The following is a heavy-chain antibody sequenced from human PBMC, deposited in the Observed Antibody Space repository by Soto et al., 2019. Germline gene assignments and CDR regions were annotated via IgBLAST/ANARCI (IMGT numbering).Heavy chain of an antibody. Sequence: SETLSLTCTVSGGSIISYYWSWILQPPWKGLEWIGYIYYSGSTNYNPSLKSRVTISVDTSKNQFSLKLSSVTAADTAVYYCAGSAYTAMAVYYYYYMDVWGKGTTVTVSS. CDR2: IYYSGST. CDR3: AGSAYTAMAVYYYYYMDV. J-gene: IGHJ6*03. CDR1: GGSIISYY. V-gene: IGHV4-59*01. D-gene: IGHD5-18*01.